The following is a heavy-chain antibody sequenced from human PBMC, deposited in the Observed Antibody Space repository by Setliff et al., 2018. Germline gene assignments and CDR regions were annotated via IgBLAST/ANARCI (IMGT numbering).Heavy chain of an antibody. CDR2: IYHSGYT. V-gene: IGHV4-34*03. CDR1: GGSFSTYY. Sequence: PSETLSLTCAVYGGSFSTYYWIWIRQPPGKGLEWIGSIYHSGYTYYNPSLKSRVTISVDTSKNQFSLKLSSVTAADTAVYYCTSQLATVYFDYWGQGTLVAVSS. CDR3: TSQLATVYFDY. J-gene: IGHJ4*02. D-gene: IGHD6-13*01.